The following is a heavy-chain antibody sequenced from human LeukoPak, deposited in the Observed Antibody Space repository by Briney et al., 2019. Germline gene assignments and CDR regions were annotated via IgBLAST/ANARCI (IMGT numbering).Heavy chain of an antibody. D-gene: IGHD2-15*01. V-gene: IGHV3-23*01. Sequence: GGSLRLSCAASGFTFSSYAMSWVRQAPGKGLEWVSAISGSGGSTYYADSVKGRFTISRDSSKNTLNLQMNSLRAEDTAVYYCAKTNVKYCSGGSCFDAFDIWGQGTMVTVSS. CDR3: AKTNVKYCSGGSCFDAFDI. J-gene: IGHJ3*02. CDR2: ISGSGGST. CDR1: GFTFSSYA.